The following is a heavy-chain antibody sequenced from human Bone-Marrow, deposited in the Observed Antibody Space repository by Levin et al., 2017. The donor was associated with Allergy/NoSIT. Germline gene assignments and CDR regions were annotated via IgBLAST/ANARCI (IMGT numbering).Heavy chain of an antibody. Sequence: GESLKISCTASGFIFGDYSMSWFRQAPGKGLEWISFIKDKGAGATTDYAVSVKGRFTISRDDSKSIAYLQMDSLKTEDTAVYFCARGSYQFDYWGRGVLVSVSS. CDR3: ARGSYQFDY. D-gene: IGHD2-2*01. CDR1: GFIFGDYS. CDR2: IKDKGAGATT. V-gene: IGHV3-49*03. J-gene: IGHJ4*02.